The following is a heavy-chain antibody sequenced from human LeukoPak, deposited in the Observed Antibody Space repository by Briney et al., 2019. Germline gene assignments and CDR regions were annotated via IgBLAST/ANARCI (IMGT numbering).Heavy chain of an antibody. CDR2: IMHDGSER. V-gene: IGHV3-7*01. CDR1: GFTFSSYW. CDR3: ARERTTIVSGTTIGAY. J-gene: IGHJ4*02. D-gene: IGHD2/OR15-2a*01. Sequence: GGSLRLSCAASGFTFSSYWMSWVRQAPGKGLEWLANIMHDGSERYYVDSVKGRFTISRDNAKNSLYLQMNSLRADDTAVYYCARERTTIVSGTTIGAYWGQGTLVTVSS.